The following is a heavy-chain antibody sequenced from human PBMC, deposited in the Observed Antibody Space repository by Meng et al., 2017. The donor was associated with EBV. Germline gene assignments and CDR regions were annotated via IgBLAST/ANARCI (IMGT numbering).Heavy chain of an antibody. Sequence: QVQLVQSAAEVKKPGSSVKVSCKTSGGPFRYYAISWVQQAPGQGLEWLGGFLPRLGAPNYAQKFHGRVKITADESTSTHYMDLSSLRSEDTAIYYCASESGRGYTPDYWGQGTLVTVSS. J-gene: IGHJ4*02. CDR3: ASESGRGYTPDY. V-gene: IGHV1-69*01. CDR2: FLPRLGAP. CDR1: GGPFRYYA. D-gene: IGHD3-10*01.